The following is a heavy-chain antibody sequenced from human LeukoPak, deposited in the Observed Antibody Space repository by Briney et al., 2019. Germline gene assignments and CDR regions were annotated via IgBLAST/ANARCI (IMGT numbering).Heavy chain of an antibody. V-gene: IGHV5-51*01. CDR3: ARQRGYRMTKDGFDV. Sequence: GESLKISCKASGYIFSDYWIGWVRHMPGKGLEWMTIIYPGDSETRYSPSLQGQVTISADKSINTVYLQWNSLRASDTAMYYCARQRGYRMTKDGFDVWGQGTMITVSS. CDR1: GYIFSDYW. CDR2: IYPGDSET. J-gene: IGHJ3*01. D-gene: IGHD2-2*03.